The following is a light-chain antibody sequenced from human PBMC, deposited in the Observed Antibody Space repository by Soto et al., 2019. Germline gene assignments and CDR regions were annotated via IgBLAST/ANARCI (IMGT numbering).Light chain of an antibody. CDR3: QQYNNWPPT. CDR2: AAS. J-gene: IGKJ2*01. Sequence: EIVMTQSPATLSVSPGKRATLSCRASQSVSSNLAWYPQKPGQAPRLLIYAASTRATGIPARFSGSGSGTEFTLTISSLQSEDFAVYYCQQYNNWPPTFGQGTKLEIK. V-gene: IGKV3-15*01. CDR1: QSVSSN.